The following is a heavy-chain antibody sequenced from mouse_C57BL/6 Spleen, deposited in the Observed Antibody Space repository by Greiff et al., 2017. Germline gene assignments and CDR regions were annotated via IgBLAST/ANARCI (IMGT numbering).Heavy chain of an antibody. CDR3: ARYYYGSSPYFDY. D-gene: IGHD1-1*01. Sequence: VQLQQPGAELVKPGASVKLSCKASGYTFTSYWMQWVKQRPGQGLEWIGEIDPSDSYTNYNQKFKGKATLTVDTSSSTAYMQLSSLTSEDSAVYYCARYYYGSSPYFDYGGQGTTLTVSS. CDR2: IDPSDSYT. J-gene: IGHJ2*01. V-gene: IGHV1-50*01. CDR1: GYTFTSYW.